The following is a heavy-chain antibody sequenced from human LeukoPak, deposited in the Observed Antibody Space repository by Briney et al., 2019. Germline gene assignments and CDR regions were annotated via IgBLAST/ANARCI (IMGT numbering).Heavy chain of an antibody. Sequence: SETLSLTCAVYGGSFSGYYWSWIRQPPGKGLEWIGEINHSGSTNYNPSLKSRATISVDTSKTQFSLKLSSVTAADTAVYYCARGAYSSGWYGFRGYYGMDVWGQGTTVTVSS. CDR1: GGSFSGYY. J-gene: IGHJ6*02. D-gene: IGHD6-19*01. CDR2: INHSGST. CDR3: ARGAYSSGWYGFRGYYGMDV. V-gene: IGHV4-34*01.